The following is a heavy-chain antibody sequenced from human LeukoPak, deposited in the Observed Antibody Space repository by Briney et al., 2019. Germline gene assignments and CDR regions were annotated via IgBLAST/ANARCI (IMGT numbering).Heavy chain of an antibody. CDR1: GYTFTSYD. CDR2: MNPNSGNT. D-gene: IGHD6-19*01. Sequence: GASVKVSCKASGYTFTSYDINWVRQATGQGLEWMGWMNPNSGNTGYAQKFQGRVTLTRNTSISTAYMELSSLRSEDAAVYYCARRTIWDSSGWLSPDYWGQGTLVTVSS. CDR3: ARRTIWDSSGWLSPDY. V-gene: IGHV1-8*01. J-gene: IGHJ4*02.